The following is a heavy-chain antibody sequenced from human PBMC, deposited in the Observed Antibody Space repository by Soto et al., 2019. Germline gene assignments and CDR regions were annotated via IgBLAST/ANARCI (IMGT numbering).Heavy chain of an antibody. D-gene: IGHD4-17*01. CDR1: GFTFTTRA. Sequence: EVQLLESGGGLVQPGGSLRLSCAASGFTFTTRAMSWVRQAPGKGLQWVSGISGSGGTTYYADSVKGRLTISRDNSKNMLYLQMNSLRDDDTAVYYCATGTQNFDYWGRGPRVTVSS. V-gene: IGHV3-23*01. J-gene: IGHJ4*02. CDR2: ISGSGGTT. CDR3: ATGTQNFDY.